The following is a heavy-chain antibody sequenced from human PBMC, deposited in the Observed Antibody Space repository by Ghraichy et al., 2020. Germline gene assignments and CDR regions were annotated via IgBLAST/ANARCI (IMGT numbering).Heavy chain of an antibody. D-gene: IGHD6-13*01. CDR3: ARDRIATSYIADDAFDI. CDR2: IIPIFGTA. Sequence: SVKVSCKASGGTFSSYAISWVRQAPGQGLEWMGGIIPIFGTANYAQKFQGRVTITADESTSTAYMELSSLRSEDTAVYYCARDRIATSYIADDAFDIWGQGTMVTVSS. V-gene: IGHV1-69*13. CDR1: GGTFSSYA. J-gene: IGHJ3*02.